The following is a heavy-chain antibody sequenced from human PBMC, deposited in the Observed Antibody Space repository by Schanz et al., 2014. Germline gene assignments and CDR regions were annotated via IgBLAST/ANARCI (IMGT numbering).Heavy chain of an antibody. V-gene: IGHV3-30*03. CDR3: ASPSGYSDYGTYFDF. CDR2: ISYDGRNK. CDR1: GFTFSSYG. J-gene: IGHJ4*02. Sequence: VQLLESGGGLVQPGGSLRLSCAASGFTFSSYGMHWVRQAPGKGLEWVAVISYDGRNKYYADSVKGRFTISRDNSRNTLYLQMNSLRTEDTAVYYCASPSGYSDYGTYFDFWGQGTLVTVSS. D-gene: IGHD5-12*01.